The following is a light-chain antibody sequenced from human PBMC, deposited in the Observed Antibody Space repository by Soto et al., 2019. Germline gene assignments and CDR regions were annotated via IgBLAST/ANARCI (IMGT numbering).Light chain of an antibody. CDR1: QGIRND. CDR3: QQRRG. CDR2: AAS. J-gene: IGKJ3*01. V-gene: IGKV1-6*01. Sequence: AIQMTQSPSSLYASVGDRVTITCRASQGIRNDLGWYQQKPGKAPKLLIYAASSLQSGVPSRFSGSGSGTDFTLTLSSLQPEDVAVYYCQQRRGFCPGTKVDIK.